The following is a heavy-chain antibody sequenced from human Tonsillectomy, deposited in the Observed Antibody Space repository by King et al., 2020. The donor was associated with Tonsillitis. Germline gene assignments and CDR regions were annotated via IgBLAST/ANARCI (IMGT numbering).Heavy chain of an antibody. Sequence: VQLVESGGGVVQPGRSLRLSCAASGFTFSNYDMHWVRQAPGRGLEWVAVISYDGSNKSYADSVQGRFTISRDNSKNTLYLQMNSPRAEDTAVYYCARDRDDYIFDYWGQATLVTVSS. CDR3: ARDRDDYIFDY. D-gene: IGHD4/OR15-4a*01. CDR1: GFTFSNYD. CDR2: ISYDGSNK. V-gene: IGHV3-33*05. J-gene: IGHJ4*02.